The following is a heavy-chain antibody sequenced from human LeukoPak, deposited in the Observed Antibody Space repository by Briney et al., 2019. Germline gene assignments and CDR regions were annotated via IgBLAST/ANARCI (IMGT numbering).Heavy chain of an antibody. Sequence: ASVKVSCQASGYTFTDYHLHWVRQAPGQGLEWMGWINPNSGATYFAQEFQGRVTMTRDTSISTFYMELTRLRSDDTAIYYCANGGGSGSHNYFDNWGQGTLVTVSS. J-gene: IGHJ4*02. V-gene: IGHV1-2*02. CDR1: GYTFTDYH. CDR2: INPNSGAT. CDR3: ANGGGSGSHNYFDN. D-gene: IGHD3-10*01.